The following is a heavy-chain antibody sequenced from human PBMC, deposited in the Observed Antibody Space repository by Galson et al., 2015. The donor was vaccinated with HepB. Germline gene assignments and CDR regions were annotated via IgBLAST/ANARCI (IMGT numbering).Heavy chain of an antibody. CDR3: AKGGATVATGFDS. D-gene: IGHD4-17*01. CDR1: RFTFSNYA. V-gene: IGHV3-23*01. Sequence: SLRLSCAASRFTFSNYAMSWVRQAPGKGLEWVSTITSAGISTLDADSVKGRFTISRDNSKNMLYLQMNSLRAEDTAIYYCAKGGATVATGFDSWGQGTLVTVSA. J-gene: IGHJ4*02. CDR2: ITSAGIST.